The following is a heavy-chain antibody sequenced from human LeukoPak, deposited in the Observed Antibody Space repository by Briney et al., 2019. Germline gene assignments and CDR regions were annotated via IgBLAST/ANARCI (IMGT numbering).Heavy chain of an antibody. CDR2: ITSRGEST. J-gene: IGHJ4*02. CDR1: GFTFSIYA. CDR3: ARDRPNYYGSDGHYYRRDGYY. D-gene: IGHD5-24*01. V-gene: IGHV3-23*01. Sequence: GGSLRLSCAASGFTFSIYAMSWVRQAPGKGLQWVSSITSRGESTWYVDSVKGRFTITRDNSENTLYLQMHSLRAEDTAVYYCARDRPNYYGSDGHYYRRDGYYWGRGTLVSVSS.